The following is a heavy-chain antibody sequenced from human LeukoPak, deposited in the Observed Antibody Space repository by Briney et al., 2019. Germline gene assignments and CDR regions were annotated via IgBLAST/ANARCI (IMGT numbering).Heavy chain of an antibody. CDR2: IGASGGST. D-gene: IGHD3-22*01. CDR1: GFTFSSYS. CDR3: AKDLYDSSGQTFDY. J-gene: IGHJ4*02. Sequence: GGSLRLSCAASGFTFSSYSMNWVRQAPGKGLEWVSAIGASGGSTYYGDSVRGRFTISRDNSKNTLYLQMNNLRADDTAVYYCAKDLYDSSGQTFDYWGQGTLVTVSS. V-gene: IGHV3-23*01.